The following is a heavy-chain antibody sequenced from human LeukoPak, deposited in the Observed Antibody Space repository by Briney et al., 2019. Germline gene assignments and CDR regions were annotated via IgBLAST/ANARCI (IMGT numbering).Heavy chain of an antibody. J-gene: IGHJ4*02. CDR1: CFTFDSYA. D-gene: IGHD3-22*01. CDR2: ISHYSGRT. V-gene: IGHV3-23*01. Sequence: GGSLRLFCSASCFTFDSYAHSRGRQAPGKRLVVGSGISHYSGRTFKADSVEGRFTISRDNPKIMVYLKVNTLRDDDTAVYYCAIMHGYYCGSGYWVQWGEGTVVTVSS. CDR3: AIMHGYYCGSGYWVQ.